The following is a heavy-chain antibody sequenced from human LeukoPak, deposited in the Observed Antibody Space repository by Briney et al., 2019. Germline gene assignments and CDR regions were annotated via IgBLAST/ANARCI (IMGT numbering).Heavy chain of an antibody. CDR2: ISSSSSFT. CDR3: ARDRYSSSWFDI. V-gene: IGHV3-11*05. CDR1: GFTFSDHY. Sequence: GGSLRLSCAASGFTFSDHYMSWIRQAPGKGLEGVSYISSSSSFTNYADSVKGRFTISRDNAKTSLYLQMNSLRAEDTAVYYCARDRYSSSWFDIWGQGTKVTVSS. D-gene: IGHD6-13*01. J-gene: IGHJ3*02.